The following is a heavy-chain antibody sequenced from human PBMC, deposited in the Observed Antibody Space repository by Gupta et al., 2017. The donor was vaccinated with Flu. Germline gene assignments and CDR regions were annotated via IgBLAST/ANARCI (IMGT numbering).Heavy chain of an antibody. Sequence: QVQLVQSGAEVKKPGASVKVSCKASGYTFTGYYMPWVRQAPGQGLEWMGWINPNSGGTNYAQKFQGRVTMTRDTSISTAYMELSRLRSDDTAVYYCARLITVVPAVQGGDYWGQGTLVTVSS. CDR2: INPNSGGT. CDR1: GYTFTGYY. V-gene: IGHV1-2*02. CDR3: ARLITVVPAVQGGDY. D-gene: IGHD2-2*01. J-gene: IGHJ4*02.